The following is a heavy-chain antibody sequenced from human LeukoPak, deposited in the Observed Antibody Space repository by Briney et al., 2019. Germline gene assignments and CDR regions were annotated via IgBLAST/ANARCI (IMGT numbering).Heavy chain of an antibody. CDR1: GFTFSIYT. CDR2: ISSGSSTI. D-gene: IGHD5-18*01. Sequence: GGSLRLSCVASGFTFSIYTMSWVRQAPGKGLEWVTHISSGSSTIYYADSVKGRFTIFRDNAKASLYLQMNSLRDEDTAVYYCARASSYSAPSDYWGQGTLVTVSS. V-gene: IGHV3-48*02. CDR3: ARASSYSAPSDY. J-gene: IGHJ4*02.